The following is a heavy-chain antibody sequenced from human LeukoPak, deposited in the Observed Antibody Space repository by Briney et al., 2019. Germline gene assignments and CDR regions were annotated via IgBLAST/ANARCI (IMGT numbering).Heavy chain of an antibody. V-gene: IGHV3-11*04. CDR1: GFTFSEYY. D-gene: IGHD1-20*01. J-gene: IGHJ6*01. CDR2: ISSSGRLM. CDR3: ARDTNNGLDV. Sequence: GGSLRLSCAASGFTFSEYYINWIRQAPGKGLEWVSHISSSGRLMQYADSVRGRFTITRDNAQNFKSLQMNNLKPEDTAVYYCARDTNNGLDVWGRGTTATVSA.